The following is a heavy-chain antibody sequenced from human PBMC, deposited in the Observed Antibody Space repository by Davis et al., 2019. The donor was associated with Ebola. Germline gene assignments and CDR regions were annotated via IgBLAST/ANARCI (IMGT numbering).Heavy chain of an antibody. D-gene: IGHD4-17*01. Sequence: PGGSLRLSCAASGFTFSSYAMSWVRQAPGKGLEWVSAISGSGGSTYYADSVKGRLTISRDNSKNTLYLQMNSLRAEDTAVYYCAKKRDYGDYGYYYYYGMDVWGQGTTVTVSS. CDR3: AKKRDYGDYGYYYYYGMDV. CDR1: GFTFSSYA. J-gene: IGHJ6*02. CDR2: ISGSGGST. V-gene: IGHV3-23*01.